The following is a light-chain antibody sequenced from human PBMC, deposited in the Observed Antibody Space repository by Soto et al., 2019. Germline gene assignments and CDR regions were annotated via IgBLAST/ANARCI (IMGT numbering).Light chain of an antibody. CDR2: DVT. J-gene: IGLJ1*01. V-gene: IGLV2-11*01. CDR3: CSYAGSYIPYV. CDR1: SSDVGGYNY. Sequence: QSVLTQPRSVSGSPGQSVTISCTGTSSDVGGYNYVSWYQQHPGKAPRLMIYDVTKRPSGVPDRFSGSKSGNTASLTISALQAEDEADYYCCSYAGSYIPYVFGTGTKLTVL.